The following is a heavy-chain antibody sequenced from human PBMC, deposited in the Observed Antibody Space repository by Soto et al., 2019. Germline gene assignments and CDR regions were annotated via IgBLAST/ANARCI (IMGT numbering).Heavy chain of an antibody. J-gene: IGHJ4*02. CDR1: GCSISSGDYY. CDR3: ARFVVGATISGSIGFDY. D-gene: IGHD1-26*01. V-gene: IGHV4-30-4*01. Sequence: SETLSLTCTVSGCSISSGDYYWSWIRQPPGKGLEWIGYIYYSGSTYYNPSLKSRVTISVDTSKNQFSLKLSSVTAADTAVYYCARFVVGATISGSIGFDYWGQGTLVTVSS. CDR2: IYYSGST.